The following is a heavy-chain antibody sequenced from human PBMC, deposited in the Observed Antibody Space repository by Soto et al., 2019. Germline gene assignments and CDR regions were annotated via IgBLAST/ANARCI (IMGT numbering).Heavy chain of an antibody. CDR3: ARVTLKAGNWFDP. CDR2: INPNSRGT. Sequence: QVQLVQSGAEVKKPGASVKVSCKASGYTFTDYFIHWVRQAPGQGFEWMGWINPNSRGTNYAQKFQGRVTMTRDTSNSTAYMELRGLRSDDPAVYYCARVTLKAGNWFDPWGQGTLVTVSS. CDR1: GYTFTDYF. J-gene: IGHJ5*02. V-gene: IGHV1-2*02.